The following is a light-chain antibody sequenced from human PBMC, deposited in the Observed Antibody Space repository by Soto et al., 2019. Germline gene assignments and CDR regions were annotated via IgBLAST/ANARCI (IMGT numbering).Light chain of an antibody. J-gene: IGKJ5*01. Sequence: DIQLTQSPSFLSASVGDRVTITCRASQGISSSLAWYQQKPGEAPRLLIYAASTLQSGVPSRFSGSGYGTEFTLTISSLQPDDFASYYCQQLHNFPFTFGQGTRLEIK. CDR3: QQLHNFPFT. V-gene: IGKV1-9*01. CDR2: AAS. CDR1: QGISSS.